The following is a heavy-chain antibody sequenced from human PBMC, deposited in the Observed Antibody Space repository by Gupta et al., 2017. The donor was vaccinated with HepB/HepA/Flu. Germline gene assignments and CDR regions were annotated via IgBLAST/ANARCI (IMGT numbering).Heavy chain of an antibody. V-gene: IGHV4-39*01. D-gene: IGHD2-15*01. CDR3: ARHYCSGGSCYPNYFDY. Sequence: QLQLQESGPGLVKPSETLSLTCTVSGGSISSSSYYWGWLRQPPGKGLEWIGSIYYSGGTYYNPSLKSRVTISVDTSKNQFSLKLSSVTAADTAVYYCARHYCSGGSCYPNYFDYWGQGTLVTVSS. CDR1: GGSISSSSYY. J-gene: IGHJ4*02. CDR2: IYYSGGT.